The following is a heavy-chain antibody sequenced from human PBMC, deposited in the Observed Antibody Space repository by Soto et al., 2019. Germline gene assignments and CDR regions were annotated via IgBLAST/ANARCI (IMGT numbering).Heavy chain of an antibody. D-gene: IGHD3-22*01. J-gene: IGHJ4*02. CDR2: ISSSSSYI. Sequence: PGGSLRLSCAASEFTFSSYSMDWVRQAPGKGLEWVSSISSSSSYIYYADSVKGRFTISRDNAKNSLYLQMNSLRAEDTAVYYCARVTMIEEVPDYGGQGTLVTVSS. CDR3: ARVTMIEEVPDY. V-gene: IGHV3-21*01. CDR1: EFTFSSYS.